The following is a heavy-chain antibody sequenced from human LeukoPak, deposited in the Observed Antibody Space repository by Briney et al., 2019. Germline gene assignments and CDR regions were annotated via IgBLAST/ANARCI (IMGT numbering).Heavy chain of an antibody. Sequence: GGSLRLSCVASGFSFSYAWMSWVRQAPGKGLQWVGHIRSETDGATTDYAAAVQGRFNISRDDSKKMLYLGMNSLKTEDTAVYYCTTDLNQRLKWFGNPLDHWGQGTLVTVSS. V-gene: IGHV3-15*01. CDR2: IRSETDGATT. D-gene: IGHD3-10*01. CDR3: TTDLNQRLKWFGNPLDH. CDR1: GFSFSYAW. J-gene: IGHJ4*02.